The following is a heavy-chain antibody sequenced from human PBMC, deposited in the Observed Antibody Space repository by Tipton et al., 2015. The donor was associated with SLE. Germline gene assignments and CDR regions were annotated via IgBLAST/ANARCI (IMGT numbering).Heavy chain of an antibody. CDR2: IYQSGST. V-gene: IGHV4-39*07. J-gene: IGHJ5*02. Sequence: TLSLTCTVSGGSISSSSYYWGWIRQPPGKGLEWIGSIYQSGSTYYNPSLKSRVTISVDTSKNQFSLKLSSVTAADTAVYYCARGGLGRGSGWSGAFAPWGQGTLVTVSS. CDR1: GGSISSSSYY. D-gene: IGHD6-19*01. CDR3: ARGGLGRGSGWSGAFAP.